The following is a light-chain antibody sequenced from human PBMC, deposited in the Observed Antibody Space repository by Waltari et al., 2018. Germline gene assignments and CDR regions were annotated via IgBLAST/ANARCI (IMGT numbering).Light chain of an antibody. CDR3: CSYAGGSAFV. V-gene: IGLV2-23*02. CDR1: SSDVVRYNL. CDR2: GLS. Sequence: QSALTQPASVSGSPGQSITISCPGTSSDVVRYNLVSWYQHRPGKAPKLIIYGLSKRPSGVSNRFSGSKSGNTASLTISGLRTEDEADYYCCSYAGGSAFVFGTGTKITVL. J-gene: IGLJ1*01.